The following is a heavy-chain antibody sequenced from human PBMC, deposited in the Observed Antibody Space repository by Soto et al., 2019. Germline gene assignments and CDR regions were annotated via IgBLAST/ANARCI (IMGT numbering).Heavy chain of an antibody. Sequence: GGSLRLSCAASGFTFSSYGMHWVRQAPGKGLEWVAVIWYDGSNKYYADSVKGRFTISRDNSKNTLYLQMNSLRAEDTAVYYCARDGYCSSTSCYTPGLFDYWGQGTLVTVSS. CDR2: IWYDGSNK. CDR1: GFTFSSYG. CDR3: ARDGYCSSTSCYTPGLFDY. D-gene: IGHD2-2*02. V-gene: IGHV3-33*01. J-gene: IGHJ4*02.